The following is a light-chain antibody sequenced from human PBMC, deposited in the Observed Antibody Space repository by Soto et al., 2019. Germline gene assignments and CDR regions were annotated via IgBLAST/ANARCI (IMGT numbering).Light chain of an antibody. CDR1: QSISSN. CDR3: QQANSFPLT. V-gene: IGKV1-39*01. CDR2: AAS. Sequence: DIRMTQSPSSLSASVGDRVTITCRASQSISSNLNWYQQKPGKAPKLLIYAASSLQSGVPSRFSGSGSGTDFTLTISSLQPEDFATYYCQQANSFPLTFGGGTKVDIK. J-gene: IGKJ4*01.